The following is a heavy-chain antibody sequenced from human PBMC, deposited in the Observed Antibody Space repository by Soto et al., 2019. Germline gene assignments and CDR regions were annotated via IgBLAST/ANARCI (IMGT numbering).Heavy chain of an antibody. CDR2: IYYSGST. Sequence: GSLRLSCAASGFTLSSYAMSWIRQPPGKGLEWIGSIYYSGSTYYNPSLKSRVTISVDTSKNQFSLKLSSVTAADTAVYYCARPLPTYCSGGRCDDYWGQGTLVTVSS. J-gene: IGHJ4*02. CDR3: ARPLPTYCSGGRCDDY. CDR1: GFTLSSYA. D-gene: IGHD2-15*01. V-gene: IGHV4-39*01.